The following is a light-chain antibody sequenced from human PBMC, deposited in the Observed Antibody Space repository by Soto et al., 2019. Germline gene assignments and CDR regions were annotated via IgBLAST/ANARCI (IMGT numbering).Light chain of an antibody. V-gene: IGKV1-5*03. CDR1: QSTSSY. J-gene: IGKJ4*01. CDR3: QQLNSYPFLT. CDR2: QAS. Sequence: DIQMTQSPSTLSASVGDRVNITCRASQSTSSYLAWYQQKPGKAPKLLIYQASSLENGVPSRFSGSGSGTEFSLTISSLQPDDFATYYCQQLNSYPFLTFGGGTKV.